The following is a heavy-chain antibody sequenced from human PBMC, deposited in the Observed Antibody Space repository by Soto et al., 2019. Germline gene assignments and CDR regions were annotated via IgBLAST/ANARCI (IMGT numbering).Heavy chain of an antibody. V-gene: IGHV3-21*01. J-gene: IGHJ4*02. CDR3: ARESEDLTSNFDY. CDR1: GFTFTRYS. Sequence: GGSLRLSCAASGFTFTRYSMNCFRQAPGKGLEWVSSISSTTNYIYYADSMKGRFTVSRDNAKNSVYLEMNSLSAEDTAVYYCARESEDLTSNFDYWGQGTLVTVSS. CDR2: ISSTTNYI.